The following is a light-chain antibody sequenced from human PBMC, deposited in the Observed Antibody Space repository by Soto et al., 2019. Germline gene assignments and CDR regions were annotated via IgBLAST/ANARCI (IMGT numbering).Light chain of an antibody. CDR1: QSVSSY. Sequence: EIVLTQSPATLPLSPGERATISCRASQSVSSYLAWYQQKPGQAPRLLIYDASNRATGIPARFSGSGSGTDFTLTISSLEPEDFAVYYCQQRSNWPPITFGQGTRLEIK. CDR2: DAS. J-gene: IGKJ5*01. V-gene: IGKV3-11*01. CDR3: QQRSNWPPIT.